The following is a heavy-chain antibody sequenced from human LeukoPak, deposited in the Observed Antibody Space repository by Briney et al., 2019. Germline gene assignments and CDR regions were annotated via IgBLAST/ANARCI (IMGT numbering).Heavy chain of an antibody. V-gene: IGHV4-59*12. D-gene: IGHD3-22*01. Sequence: PSETLSLTCTVSGGSISSYYWSWIRQPPGKGLEWIGYIYYSGSTNYNPSLKSRVTISVDTSKNQFSLKLSSVTAADTAVYYCARRLRITMIVVVYNWFDPWGQGTLVTVSS. CDR3: ARRLRITMIVVVYNWFDP. J-gene: IGHJ5*02. CDR2: IYYSGST. CDR1: GGSISSYY.